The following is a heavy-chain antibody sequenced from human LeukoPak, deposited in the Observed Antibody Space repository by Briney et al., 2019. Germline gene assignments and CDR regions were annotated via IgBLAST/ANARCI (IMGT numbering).Heavy chain of an antibody. J-gene: IGHJ5*02. CDR1: GFTFSSYS. D-gene: IGHD6-19*01. CDR2: ISSSSSYI. Sequence: GGSLRLSCAASGFTFSSYSMNWVRQAPGKGLEWVSSISSSSSYIYYADSVKGRFTTSRDNAKNSLYLQMNSLRAEDTAVYYCARDRARIAVAGPNWFDPWGQGTLVTVSS. V-gene: IGHV3-21*01. CDR3: ARDRARIAVAGPNWFDP.